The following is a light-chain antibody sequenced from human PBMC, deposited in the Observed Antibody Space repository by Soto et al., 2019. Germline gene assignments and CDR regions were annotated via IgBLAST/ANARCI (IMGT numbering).Light chain of an antibody. CDR1: KLGDKY. CDR2: QDS. Sequence: SYELTQPPSVSVSPGQTASITCSGDKLGDKYACWYQQKPGQSPVLVIYQDSKRPSGIPERFSGSNSGNTATLTISGTQAMDYADYYCQAWDSSTVVFGVGTKLTVL. J-gene: IGLJ2*01. CDR3: QAWDSSTVV. V-gene: IGLV3-1*01.